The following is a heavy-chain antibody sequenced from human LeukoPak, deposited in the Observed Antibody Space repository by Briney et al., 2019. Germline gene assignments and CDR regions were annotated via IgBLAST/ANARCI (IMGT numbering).Heavy chain of an antibody. J-gene: IGHJ4*02. CDR1: GGSISSSSYY. V-gene: IGHV4-39*07. CDR2: IYYSGST. CDR3: ARGALDHWNYYDSSGYYFRPIDY. D-gene: IGHD3-22*01. Sequence: SEALSLTCTVSGGSISSSSYYWGWIRQPPGKGLEWIGSIYYSGSTYYNPSLKSRVTISVDTSKNQFSLKLSSVTAADTAVYYCARGALDHWNYYDSSGYYFRPIDYWGQGTLVTVSS.